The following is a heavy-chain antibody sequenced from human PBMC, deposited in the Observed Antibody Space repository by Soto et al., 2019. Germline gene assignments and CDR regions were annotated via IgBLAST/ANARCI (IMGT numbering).Heavy chain of an antibody. V-gene: IGHV1-3*01. CDR3: ASTQDTAMVTPYYYYGMDV. D-gene: IGHD5-18*01. CDR2: INAGNGNT. CDR1: GYTFTSYA. J-gene: IGHJ6*02. Sequence: ASVKVSCKASGYTFTSYAMHWVRQAPGQRLEWMRWINAGNGNTKYSHKFQGRVTITRDTSASTAYMELSSLRSEDTAVYYCASTQDTAMVTPYYYYGMDVWGQGTTVTVSS.